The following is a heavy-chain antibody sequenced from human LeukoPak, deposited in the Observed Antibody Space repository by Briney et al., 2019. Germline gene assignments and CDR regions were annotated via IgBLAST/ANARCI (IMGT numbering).Heavy chain of an antibody. D-gene: IGHD3-9*01. CDR1: GFTFSSYS. V-gene: IGHV3-21*01. CDR3: ARDLAPDYDILTGTDAFDI. Sequence: PGGSLRLSCAASGFTFSSYSMNLVRQAPGKGLEWVSSISSSSSYIFYADSVKGRFTISRDNAKNSLYLQMNSLRAEDTAVYYCARDLAPDYDILTGTDAFDIWGQGTMVTVSS. CDR2: ISSSSSYI. J-gene: IGHJ3*02.